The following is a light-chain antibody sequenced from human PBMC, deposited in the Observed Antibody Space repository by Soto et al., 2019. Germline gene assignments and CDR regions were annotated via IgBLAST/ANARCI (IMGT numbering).Light chain of an antibody. V-gene: IGKV3-20*01. J-gene: IGKJ1*01. CDR2: GAS. CDR3: QQYGSSPLT. Sequence: EIVLTQSPGTLSLSPGERATLSCRASQTISGSFLAWYQQKPGQAPRLLIYGASSRATGIPARFSGSXSGXXXXXXXXXXEPEDFAVYYCQQYGSSPLTFGQGTKVEIK. CDR1: QTISGSF.